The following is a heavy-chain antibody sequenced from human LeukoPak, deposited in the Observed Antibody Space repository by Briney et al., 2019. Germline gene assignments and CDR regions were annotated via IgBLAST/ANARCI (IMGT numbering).Heavy chain of an antibody. Sequence: GGSLRLSCAASGFTFTNHYMDWVRQAPGMGLEWIARTTNRPNAHTTSYAASVRGRFTVSRDDSNNLLHLQMSSPKSDDTAVYYCGRDTSTAIDYWGRGTLVTVSS. D-gene: IGHD5-18*01. CDR2: TTNRPNAHTT. J-gene: IGHJ4*02. V-gene: IGHV3-72*01. CDR3: GRDTSTAIDY. CDR1: GFTFTNHY.